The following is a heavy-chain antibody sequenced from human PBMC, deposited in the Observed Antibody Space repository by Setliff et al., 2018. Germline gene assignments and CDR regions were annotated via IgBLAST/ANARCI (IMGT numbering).Heavy chain of an antibody. CDR1: GFTFSSYE. V-gene: IGHV4-34*12. CDR3: ARSFSRREKFLLDY. J-gene: IGHJ4*02. Sequence: GSLRLSCAASGFTFSSYEMNWVRQAPGKGLEWIGEIIHSGSTNYNPSLKSRVTISMDTSKNQFSLKVSSVTAADTAVYYCARSFSRREKFLLDYWGQGALVTVSS. CDR2: IIHSGST.